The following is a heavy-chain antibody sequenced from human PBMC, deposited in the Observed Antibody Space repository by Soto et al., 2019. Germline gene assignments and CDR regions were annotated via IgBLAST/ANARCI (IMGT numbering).Heavy chain of an antibody. D-gene: IGHD1-1*01. CDR3: AKNETTRPWFNP. Sequence: QVQLQESGPGLVKPSETLSLICTVSGDSITNGFYYWSWIRHLPGKGLEWIGNIYYVGTTSYNPSLKSWCTMSLVRSKNQFSPTLKPVTAADTAVYYCAKNETTRPWFNPWGQGARVMVS. V-gene: IGHV4-31*03. J-gene: IGHJ5*02. CDR1: GDSITNGFYY. CDR2: IYYVGTT.